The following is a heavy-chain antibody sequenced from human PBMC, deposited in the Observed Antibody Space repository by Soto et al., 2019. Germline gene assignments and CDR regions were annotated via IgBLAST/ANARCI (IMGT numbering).Heavy chain of an antibody. J-gene: IGHJ4*02. D-gene: IGHD3-22*01. Sequence: GESLKISCKGSGYSFTSYWIGWVRQMPGKGLEWMGIIYPGDSDTRYSPSSQGQVTISADKSISTAYLQWSSLKASDTAMYYCARQGGHYYDSSGYFPGYWGQGTLVTVSS. CDR1: GYSFTSYW. V-gene: IGHV5-51*01. CDR3: ARQGGHYYDSSGYFPGY. CDR2: IYPGDSDT.